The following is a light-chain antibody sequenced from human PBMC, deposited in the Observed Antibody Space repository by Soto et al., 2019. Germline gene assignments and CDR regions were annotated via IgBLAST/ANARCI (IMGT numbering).Light chain of an antibody. V-gene: IGLV2-23*01. J-gene: IGLJ1*01. CDR2: EGS. CDR3: CSYAGSSTWV. Sequence: QSALTQPASVSGSPGQSITISCTGTSSDVGSYNFVSWYQQHPGKAPKVMIYEGSKRPSGVSNRFSGSKSGNTASLTISGLQAEDDADYYCCSYAGSSTWVFGTGTKVTVL. CDR1: SSDVGSYNF.